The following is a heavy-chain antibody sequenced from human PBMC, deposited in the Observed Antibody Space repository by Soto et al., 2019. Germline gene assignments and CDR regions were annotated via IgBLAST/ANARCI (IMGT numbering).Heavy chain of an antibody. CDR1: GFTFSSYG. CDR3: AKGLGVVVVEVVGMDV. Sequence: QMQLVESGGGVVQPGRSLRLSCAASGFTFSSYGMHWVRQAPGKGLEWVAVISYDGSNKYYADSVKGRFTISRDNSKNTLYLQMNSLRAEDTAVYYCAKGLGVVVVEVVGMDVWGQGTTVTVSS. CDR2: ISYDGSNK. J-gene: IGHJ6*02. V-gene: IGHV3-30*18. D-gene: IGHD3-22*01.